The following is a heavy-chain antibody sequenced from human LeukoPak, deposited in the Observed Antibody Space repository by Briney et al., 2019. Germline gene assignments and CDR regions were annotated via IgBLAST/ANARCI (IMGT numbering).Heavy chain of an antibody. D-gene: IGHD2-2*01. CDR2: IRYDGSNK. CDR1: GFTFSSYG. J-gene: IGHJ4*02. CDR3: AKGELGYCSSTSCQPFDY. V-gene: IGHV3-30*02. Sequence: GGSLRLSCAASGFTFSSYGMHWVRPAPGKGLEWVAFIRYDGSNKYYADSVKGRFTISRDNSKNTLYLQMNSLRAEDTAVYYCAKGELGYCSSTSCQPFDYWGQGTLVTVSS.